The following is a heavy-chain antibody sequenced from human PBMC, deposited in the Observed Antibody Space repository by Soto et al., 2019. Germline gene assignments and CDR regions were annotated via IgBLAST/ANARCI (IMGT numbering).Heavy chain of an antibody. J-gene: IGHJ5*02. Sequence: SETLSLTCAVSGGSISSGGYSWSWIRQPPGKGLEWIGYIYHSGSTYYNPSLKSRVTISVDRSKNQFSLKLSSVTAADTAVYYCARQRGTMVRGAASRAFDPWGQGTLVTVSS. CDR2: IYHSGST. CDR1: GGSISSGGYS. V-gene: IGHV4-30-2*01. D-gene: IGHD3-10*01. CDR3: ARQRGTMVRGAASRAFDP.